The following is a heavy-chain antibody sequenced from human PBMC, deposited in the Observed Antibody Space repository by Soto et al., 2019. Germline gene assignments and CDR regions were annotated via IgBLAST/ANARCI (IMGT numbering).Heavy chain of an antibody. Sequence: QVQLVQSGAEVKKPGSSVKVSCKASGGTFSSYGISWVRQAPGQGLESMGGIIPIIGTANYAQKFQRRVTITADESTSTAYTELSSLRSEDTAVYYCARPTYYDIWSGYQTGYYYYGMYVWCQGNTVTVSS. V-gene: IGHV1-69*12. D-gene: IGHD3-3*01. CDR1: GGTFSSYG. CDR2: IIPIIGTA. CDR3: ARPTYYDIWSGYQTGYYYYGMYV. J-gene: IGHJ6*02.